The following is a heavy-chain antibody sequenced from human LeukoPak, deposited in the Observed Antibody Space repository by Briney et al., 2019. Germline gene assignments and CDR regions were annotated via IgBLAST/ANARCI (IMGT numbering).Heavy chain of an antibody. V-gene: IGHV4-59*12. J-gene: IGHJ4*02. Sequence: SETLSLTCTVSGGSINNYYWSWIRQPPGEGLEWIAFFHHSGTNSYNPSVKGRVTISFDTSKNHLSLYLRSVTAADTATYYCATVLYGSNGFDYWGQGTLVTVAA. D-gene: IGHD3-22*01. CDR3: ATVLYGSNGFDY. CDR1: GGSINNYY. CDR2: FHHSGTN.